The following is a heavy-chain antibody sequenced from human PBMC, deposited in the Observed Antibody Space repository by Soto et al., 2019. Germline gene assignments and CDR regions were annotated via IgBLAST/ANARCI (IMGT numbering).Heavy chain of an antibody. V-gene: IGHV1-2*02. CDR1: GDSFNDYY. CDR2: INPNGGGT. Sequence: ASVKVSCKTSGDSFNDYYIHWVRQAPGQGLEWMGWINPNGGGTKYAQKFQGRVTVTRDTSIRTVYMELSSLRSGDTAVYFCARESGGATATLDYYYFYMDVWGKGTTVTVSS. J-gene: IGHJ6*03. CDR3: ARESGGATATLDYYYFYMDV. D-gene: IGHD5-12*01.